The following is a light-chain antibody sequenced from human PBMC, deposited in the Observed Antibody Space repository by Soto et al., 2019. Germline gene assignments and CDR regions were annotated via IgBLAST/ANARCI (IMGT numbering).Light chain of an antibody. CDR1: QSVSDMY. CDR3: QHYGTSAL. J-gene: IGKJ3*01. Sequence: EIVLTQSPGTLSLSPGERATLSCRASQSVSDMYLAWYQQKPGQAPRLLIYASNRATGIPDRFSGSGSGTDFTLTISRLEREDFAVYYCQHYGTSALFGPGTKVEIK. CDR2: AS. V-gene: IGKV3-20*01.